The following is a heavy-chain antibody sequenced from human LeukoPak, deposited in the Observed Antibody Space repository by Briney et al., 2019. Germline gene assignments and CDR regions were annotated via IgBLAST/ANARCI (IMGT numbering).Heavy chain of an antibody. Sequence: SETLFLTCAVSGGSISSGGYSWSWIRQPPGKGLEWIGYIYHSGSTYYNPSLKSRVTISVDRSKNQFSLKLSSVTAADTAVYYCARSEPYYYYGMDVWGQGTTVTVSS. CDR3: ARSEPYYYYGMDV. D-gene: IGHD1-14*01. CDR1: GGSISSGGYS. CDR2: IYHSGST. J-gene: IGHJ6*02. V-gene: IGHV4-30-2*01.